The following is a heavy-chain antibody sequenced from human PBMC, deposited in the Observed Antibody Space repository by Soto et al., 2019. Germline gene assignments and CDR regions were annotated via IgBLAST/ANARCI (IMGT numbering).Heavy chain of an antibody. D-gene: IGHD2-21*02. J-gene: IGHJ4*02. Sequence: PSETLSLTCTVSGGSISSGGYYWSWIRQHPGKGLEWIGYIYYSGSTYYNPSLKSRVTISVDTSKNQFSLKLSSVTAADTAVYYCARFPQFVVVTATQTWGQGTLVPVSS. CDR2: IYYSGST. CDR3: ARFPQFVVVTATQT. V-gene: IGHV4-31*03. CDR1: GGSISSGGYY.